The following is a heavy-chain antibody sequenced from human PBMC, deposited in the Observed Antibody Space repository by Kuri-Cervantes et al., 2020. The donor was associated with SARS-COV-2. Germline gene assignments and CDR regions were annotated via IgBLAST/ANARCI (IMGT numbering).Heavy chain of an antibody. D-gene: IGHD6-13*01. Sequence: GESLKISCAASEFTFRSYGMHWVRQTPGKGLEWVAFIRYDGNIKSYSDSVKGRFTISRDNSKNTLYLQMNSLRAEDTAVYYCARKVSSWYDYWGQGTLVTVSS. CDR2: IRYDGNIK. CDR3: ARKVSSWYDY. CDR1: EFTFRSYG. V-gene: IGHV3-30*02. J-gene: IGHJ4*02.